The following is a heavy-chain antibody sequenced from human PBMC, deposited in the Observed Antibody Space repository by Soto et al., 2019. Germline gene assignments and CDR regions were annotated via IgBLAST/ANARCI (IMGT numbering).Heavy chain of an antibody. CDR1: GFTFSTYG. CDR3: AKGAQPTQYYFDF. D-gene: IGHD2-2*01. V-gene: IGHV3-23*01. CDR2: ISNSGGTT. Sequence: GGSLRLSCAASGFTFSTYGMSWVRQAPGKGLEWVSAISNSGGTTSYTGSVRGRFTISRDNSRNTVYLQMNSLRADDTAVYFCAKGAQPTQYYFDFWGQGTLVTVSS. J-gene: IGHJ4*02.